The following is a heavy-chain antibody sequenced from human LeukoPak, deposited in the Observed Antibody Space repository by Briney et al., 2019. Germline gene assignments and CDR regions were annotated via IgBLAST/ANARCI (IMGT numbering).Heavy chain of an antibody. CDR1: GGSITSGGYF. J-gene: IGHJ4*02. Sequence: SETLSLTCTVSGGSITSGGYFWSWIRQHPGKGLEWIGYISYSGYTYYNPSLKSRLTISVDTSKNQFSLKLTSVTAADTVVYYCARSFGESYFDYWGQGILVTVSS. CDR2: ISYSGYT. D-gene: IGHD3-10*01. CDR3: ARSFGESYFDY. V-gene: IGHV4-31*03.